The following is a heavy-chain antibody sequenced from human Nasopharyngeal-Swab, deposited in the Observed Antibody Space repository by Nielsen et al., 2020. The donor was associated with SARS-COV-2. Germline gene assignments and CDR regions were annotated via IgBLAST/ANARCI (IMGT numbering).Heavy chain of an antibody. V-gene: IGHV4-30-4*01. CDR2: IYYSGST. D-gene: IGHD3-22*01. Sequence: WIRQPPGKGLEGIGYIYYSGSTYYTPTLKSRVTISVDTSKNQFALKLSSVTAADTAVYYCARERGGPRDDSSGYLYYFDYWGQGTLVTVSS. CDR3: ARERGGPRDDSSGYLYYFDY. J-gene: IGHJ4*02.